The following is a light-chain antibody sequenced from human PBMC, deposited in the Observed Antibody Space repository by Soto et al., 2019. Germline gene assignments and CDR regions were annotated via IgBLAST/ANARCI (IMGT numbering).Light chain of an antibody. V-gene: IGKV3-11*01. Sequence: EIVLTQSPANLSLSPGERATLSCRASQSVTTDLAWYQQKPGQAPSLLIYDSSNRATGIPARFSGRGSGTDFTLTISSLEPEDFAVYYCQQRSKWPITFGQGTRLETK. CDR1: QSVTTD. J-gene: IGKJ5*01. CDR3: QQRSKWPIT. CDR2: DSS.